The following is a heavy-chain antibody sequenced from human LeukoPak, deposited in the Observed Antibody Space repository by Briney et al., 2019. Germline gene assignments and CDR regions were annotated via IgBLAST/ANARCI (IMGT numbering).Heavy chain of an antibody. CDR1: EFTFSSYS. V-gene: IGHV3-21*01. CDR2: ISYNSGSI. Sequence: GGSLRLSCAASEFTFSSYSMNWVRQAPRKGLDWVSSISYNSGSIFYADSVKGRFTISRDNAKNSLFLQMSRLRAEDTAVYYCARGGTNTRYFDYWGQGTLVTVSS. J-gene: IGHJ4*02. CDR3: ARGGTNTRYFDY. D-gene: IGHD1-7*01.